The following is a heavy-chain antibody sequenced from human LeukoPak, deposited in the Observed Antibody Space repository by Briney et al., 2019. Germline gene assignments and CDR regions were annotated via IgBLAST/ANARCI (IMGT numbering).Heavy chain of an antibody. J-gene: IGHJ4*02. Sequence: SETLSLTCTVSGGSISGYYWSWFRQPPGKGLEWIGYFFNSGSTNYNPSLKSRVTISVDTSKNHFSLRLSSVTAADAAVYHCARAGPIINGYNPGLFDYWGQGTLVTVSS. CDR1: GGSISGYY. CDR2: FFNSGST. CDR3: ARAGPIINGYNPGLFDY. V-gene: IGHV4-59*01. D-gene: IGHD5-24*01.